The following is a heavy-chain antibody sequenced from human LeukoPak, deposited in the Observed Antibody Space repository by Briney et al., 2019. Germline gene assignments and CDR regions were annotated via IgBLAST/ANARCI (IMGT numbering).Heavy chain of an antibody. CDR2: IKQDGSEK. D-gene: IGHD3-22*01. J-gene: IGHJ4*02. V-gene: IGHV3-7*01. CDR3: ARDQYYYDSSGYSDY. Sequence: GGSLRLSCAGYGFTFSSYWMSWVRQAPGKGLEWVANIKQDGSEKYYVDSVKGRFTISRDNAKNSLYLQMNSLRAEDTAVYYCARDQYYYDSSGYSDYWGQGTLVTVSS. CDR1: GFTFSSYW.